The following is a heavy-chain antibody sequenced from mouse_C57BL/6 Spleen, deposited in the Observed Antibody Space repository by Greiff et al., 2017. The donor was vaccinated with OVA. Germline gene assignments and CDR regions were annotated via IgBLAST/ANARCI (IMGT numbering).Heavy chain of an antibody. V-gene: IGHV1-76*01. Sequence: QVQLQQSGAELVRPGASVKLSCKASGYTFTDYYINWVKQRPGQGLEWIARIYPGSGNTYYNEKFKGKATLTAEKSSSTAYMQLSSLTSEDSAVYFCARGGYSNYVRFDYWGQGTTRTVSS. CDR3: ARGGYSNYVRFDY. CDR2: IYPGSGNT. D-gene: IGHD2-5*01. CDR1: GYTFTDYY. J-gene: IGHJ2*01.